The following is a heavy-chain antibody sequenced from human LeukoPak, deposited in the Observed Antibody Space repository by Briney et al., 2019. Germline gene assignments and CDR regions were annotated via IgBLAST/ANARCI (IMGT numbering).Heavy chain of an antibody. CDR1: GYTFTSYA. CDR3: ARVYSSRLPDAFDI. CDR2: INAGNGNT. V-gene: IGHV1-3*01. Sequence: ASVKFSCKASGYTFTSYAMHWVRQAPGQRLEWMGWINAGNGNTKYSQKFQGRVTITRDTSASTAYMELSSLRSEDTAVYYCARVYSSRLPDAFDIWGQGTMVTVSS. J-gene: IGHJ3*02. D-gene: IGHD6-13*01.